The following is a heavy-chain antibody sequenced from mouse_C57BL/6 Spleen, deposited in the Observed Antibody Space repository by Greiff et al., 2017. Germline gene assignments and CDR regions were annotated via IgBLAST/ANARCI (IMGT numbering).Heavy chain of an antibody. CDR3: ARDGAMVTRYWYFDV. CDR1: GFTFSSYA. CDR2: ISDGGSYT. J-gene: IGHJ1*03. V-gene: IGHV5-4*01. D-gene: IGHD2-1*01. Sequence: EVQVVESGGGLVKPGGSLKLSCAASGFTFSSYAMSWVRQTPEKRLEWVATISDGGSYTYYPDNVKGRFTISRDNAKNNLYLQMSHLKSEDTAMYYCARDGAMVTRYWYFDVWGTGTTVTVSS.